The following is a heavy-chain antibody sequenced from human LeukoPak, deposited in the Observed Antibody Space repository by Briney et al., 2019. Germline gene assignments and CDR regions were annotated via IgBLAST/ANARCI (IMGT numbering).Heavy chain of an antibody. D-gene: IGHD2-2*01. CDR3: ARAGRGYCSSTSCLPGD. CDR2: IIPIFGTA. J-gene: IGHJ4*02. CDR1: GGTFSSYA. V-gene: IGHV1-69*05. Sequence: RASVKVSCKASGGTFSSYAISWVRQAPGQGLEWMGGIIPIFGTANYAQKFQGRVTITTDESTSTAYMELSSLRSEDTAVYYCARAGRGYCSSTSCLPGDWGQGTLVTVSS.